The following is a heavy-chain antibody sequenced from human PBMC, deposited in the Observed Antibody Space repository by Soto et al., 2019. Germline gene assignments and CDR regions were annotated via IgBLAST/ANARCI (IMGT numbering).Heavy chain of an antibody. CDR1: GGSISSYY. V-gene: IGHV4-59*08. CDR3: ARHWGAAIVSSLGFDP. CDR2: IYYSGST. D-gene: IGHD2-2*01. J-gene: IGHJ5*02. Sequence: SETLSLTCTVSGGSISSYYWSRIRQPPGKGLELIGYIYYSGSTNYNPSLKSRVTISVDTSKNQFSLKLSSVTAADTAVYYCARHWGAAIVSSLGFDPWGQGTLVTVSS.